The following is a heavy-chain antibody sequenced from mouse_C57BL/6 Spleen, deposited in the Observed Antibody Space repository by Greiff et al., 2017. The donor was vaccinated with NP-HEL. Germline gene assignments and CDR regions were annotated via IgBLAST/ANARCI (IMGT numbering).Heavy chain of an antibody. J-gene: IGHJ3*01. CDR2: ISSGSSTI. V-gene: IGHV5-17*01. CDR3: ARNGYPAWFAY. D-gene: IGHD2-2*01. CDR1: GFTFSDYG. Sequence: EVQGVESGGGLVKPGGSLKLSCAASGFTFSDYGMHWVRQAPEKGLEWVAYISSGSSTIYYADTVKGRFTISRDNAKNTLFLQMTSLRSADTAMYYCARNGYPAWFAYWGQGTLVTVSA.